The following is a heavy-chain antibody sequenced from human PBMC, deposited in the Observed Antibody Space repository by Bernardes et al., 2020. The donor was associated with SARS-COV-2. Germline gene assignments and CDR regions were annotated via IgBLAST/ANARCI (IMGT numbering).Heavy chain of an antibody. V-gene: IGHV2-5*04. D-gene: IGHD3-22*01. CDR3: ARTSRGYYEGFDY. J-gene: IGHJ4*02. CDR2: IYWSDNR. CDR1: GFSLSTSGLG. Sequence: SGPTLVKPTHTLTLTCTFSGFSLSTSGLGVGWIRHPPGNALEWLALIYWSDNRHYSPSLKSRLTITKDTSKNQVVLRMTNMDPVDTGTYYCARTSRGYYEGFDYWGQGTLVTVSS.